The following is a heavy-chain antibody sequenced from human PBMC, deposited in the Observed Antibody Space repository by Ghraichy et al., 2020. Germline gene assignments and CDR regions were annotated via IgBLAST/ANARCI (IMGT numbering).Heavy chain of an antibody. CDR2: MNPNSGGT. Sequence: ASVKVSCKASEYSFTGYYMHWVRQAPGHGLEWMGWMNPNSGGTRYAQKFQGRVTMTRDTSISTAYMELSRLTSDDTAVYSCVRGGEVGYCDTTSCPMGDYWGQGTLVTVSS. CDR3: VRGGEVGYCDTTSCPMGDY. D-gene: IGHD2-2*01. J-gene: IGHJ4*02. V-gene: IGHV1-2*02. CDR1: EYSFTGYY.